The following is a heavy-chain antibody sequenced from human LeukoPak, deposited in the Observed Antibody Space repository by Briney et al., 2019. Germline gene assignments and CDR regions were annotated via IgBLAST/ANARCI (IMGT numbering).Heavy chain of an antibody. CDR1: GFPLSSYA. V-gene: IGHV3-23*01. J-gene: IGHJ4*02. CDR2: ISGGGGST. D-gene: IGHD6-19*01. CDR3: VNLYSSNY. Sequence: PGGSLRLSCAASGFPLSSYAMSWVRQAPGKGLEWVSGISGGGGSTFYADSVKGRFTISRDNSKNTLYLQMNSLRAEDTAVYCCVNLYSSNYWGQGTLVTVSS.